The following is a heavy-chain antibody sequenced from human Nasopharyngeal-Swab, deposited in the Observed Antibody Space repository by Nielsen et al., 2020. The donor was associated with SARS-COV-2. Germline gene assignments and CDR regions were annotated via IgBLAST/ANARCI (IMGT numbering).Heavy chain of an antibody. D-gene: IGHD3-22*01. CDR1: GGSISSSSYY. V-gene: IGHV4-39*07. Sequence: SETLSLTCTVSGGSISSSSYYWGWIRQPPGKGLEWIGSIYYSGSTYYNPSLKSRVTISVDTSKNQFSLKLSSVTAADTAVYYCAREGTYYYDSSGYSYWGQGTPVTGSS. J-gene: IGHJ4*03. CDR3: AREGTYYYDSSGYSY. CDR2: IYYSGST.